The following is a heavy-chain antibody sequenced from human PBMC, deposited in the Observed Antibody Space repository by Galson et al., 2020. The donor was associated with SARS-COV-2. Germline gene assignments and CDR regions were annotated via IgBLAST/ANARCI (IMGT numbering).Heavy chain of an antibody. V-gene: IGHV3-23*01. CDR1: GLTFSSYA. CDR2: ISGSGGST. J-gene: IGHJ4*02. CDR3: AKTHYYDSSGYYPNFDY. Sequence: GGSLRLSCAASGLTFSSYAMSWVRQAPGKGLEWVSAISGSGGSTYYADSVKGRFTISRDNSKNTLYLQMNSLRAEDTAVYYCAKTHYYDSSGYYPNFDYWGQGTLVTVSS. D-gene: IGHD3-22*01.